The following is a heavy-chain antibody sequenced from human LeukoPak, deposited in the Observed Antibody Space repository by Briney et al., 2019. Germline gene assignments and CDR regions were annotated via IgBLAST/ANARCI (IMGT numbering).Heavy chain of an antibody. D-gene: IGHD3-16*01. Sequence: SETLSLTCTVSGGSISSHYWSWIRQPPGKRLEGIGYMYYSGSTSYNPSLKSRVTTSGDTSKNQFSLKLSSVTAADTAVYYCARGGGLPNWFDPWGQGTLVTVSS. CDR3: ARGGGLPNWFDP. J-gene: IGHJ5*02. CDR2: MYYSGST. CDR1: GGSISSHY. V-gene: IGHV4-59*11.